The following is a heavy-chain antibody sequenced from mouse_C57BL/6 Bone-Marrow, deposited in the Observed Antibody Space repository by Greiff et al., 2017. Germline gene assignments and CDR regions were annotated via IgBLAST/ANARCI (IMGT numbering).Heavy chain of an antibody. Sequence: VQLQQSGPELVKPGASVKISCKASGYSFTDYNMNWVKQSNGKSLEWIGVVNPNYGTTSYNQKFKGKATLTVDQSSSTAYMQLNSLTSEDSAVYYCARSRQLRLLHYFDYWGQGTTLTVSS. CDR1: GYSFTDYN. CDR2: VNPNYGTT. V-gene: IGHV1-39*01. D-gene: IGHD3-2*02. CDR3: ARSRQLRLLHYFDY. J-gene: IGHJ2*01.